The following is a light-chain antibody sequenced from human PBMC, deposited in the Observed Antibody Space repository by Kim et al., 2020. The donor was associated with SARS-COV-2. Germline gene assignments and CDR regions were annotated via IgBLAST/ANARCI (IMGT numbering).Light chain of an antibody. CDR3: QSYASSLSNSGV. CDR1: RSLYD. Sequence: APGDTVIISCPWTRSLYDFHWYQQLPGTAPKLLIYNNNLRPSGVPDRFSAYRSCTSASLTITGLQAEDAADYYCQSYASSLSNSGVFGGGTKVTVL. V-gene: IGLV1-40*01. CDR2: NNN. J-gene: IGLJ2*01.